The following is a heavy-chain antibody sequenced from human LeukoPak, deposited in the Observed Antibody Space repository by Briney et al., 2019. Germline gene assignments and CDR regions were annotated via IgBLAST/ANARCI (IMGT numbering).Heavy chain of an antibody. CDR2: ISGSGGST. CDR1: GFTFSSYA. D-gene: IGHD3-3*01. V-gene: IGHV3-23*01. CDR3: ARCGHYDFWSGYPYYYYGMDV. Sequence: GGSLRLSCAASGFTFSSYAMSWVRQAPGKGLEWVSAISGSGGSTYYADSVKGRFTISRDNSKNTLYLQMNSLRAEDTAVYYCARCGHYDFWSGYPYYYYGMDVWGQGTTVTVSS. J-gene: IGHJ6*02.